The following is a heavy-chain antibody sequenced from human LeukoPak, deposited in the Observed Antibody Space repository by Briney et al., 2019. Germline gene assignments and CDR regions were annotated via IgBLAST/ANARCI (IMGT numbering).Heavy chain of an antibody. CDR3: ARDLEGTYYDILAQVDY. CDR1: GFTFSSYA. V-gene: IGHV3-30*04. J-gene: IGHJ4*02. Sequence: GGSLRLSCAASGFTFSSYAMHWVRQAPGKGLEWVAVISYDGSNKYYADSVKGRFTISRDNSKNKLYLQMNSLRAEDTAVYYCARDLEGTYYDILAQVDYWGQGTLVTVSS. CDR2: ISYDGSNK. D-gene: IGHD3-9*01.